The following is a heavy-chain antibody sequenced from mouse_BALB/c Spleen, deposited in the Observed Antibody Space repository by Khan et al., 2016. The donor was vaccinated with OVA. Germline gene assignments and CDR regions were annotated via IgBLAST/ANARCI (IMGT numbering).Heavy chain of an antibody. CDR1: GFSLTNFG. D-gene: IGHD2-4*01. V-gene: IGHV2-2*02. Sequence: VQLQQSGPGLVPPSQSLSITCTVSGFSLTNFGVHWVRQSPGKGLEWLGVIWSGGSTDYNAAFKSRLSISKDNSKTQVFFKMNSLQPNDTATYYSAKRDYLMTWFDYWGQGTLVTVSA. J-gene: IGHJ3*01. CDR2: IWSGGST. CDR3: AKRDYLMTWFDY.